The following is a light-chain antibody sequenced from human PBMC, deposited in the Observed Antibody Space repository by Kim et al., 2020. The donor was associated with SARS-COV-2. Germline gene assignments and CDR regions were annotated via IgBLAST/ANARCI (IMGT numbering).Light chain of an antibody. J-gene: IGKJ2*01. Sequence: DIVMTQSPDSLAVSLGERATINCKSSQSVLYRSNNKNYLSWYQQKPGQPPKLLIYWASTRESGVPDRFSGSGSGTDFTLTISSLQAEDVAVYYCQQYYSTPYTFARGPSWRS. V-gene: IGKV4-1*01. CDR2: WAS. CDR3: QQYYSTPYT. CDR1: QSVLYRSNNKNY.